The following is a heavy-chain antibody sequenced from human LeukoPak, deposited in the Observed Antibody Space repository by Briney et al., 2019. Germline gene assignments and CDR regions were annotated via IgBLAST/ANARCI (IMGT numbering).Heavy chain of an antibody. CDR3: ARVEYSSSRYFDY. J-gene: IGHJ4*02. D-gene: IGHD6-6*01. CDR1: GGSISSYY. Sequence: SETLSLTCTVSGGSISSYYWSWIRQPPGKGLEWIGYIYYSGSTNYNPSLKSRVTISVDTSKNQFSLKLSSVTAADTAVYYCARVEYSSSRYFDYWGQGTLVTVSS. CDR2: IYYSGST. V-gene: IGHV4-59*12.